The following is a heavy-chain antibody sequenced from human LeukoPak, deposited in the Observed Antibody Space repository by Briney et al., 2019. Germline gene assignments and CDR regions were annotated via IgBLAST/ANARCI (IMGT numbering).Heavy chain of an antibody. Sequence: SETLSLTCAVYGGSFNNYYWSWIRQPPGTGLLWIGEINHSGSTKYNTSLKSRVTISVDTSKNQFSLKLTSVTAADTAVYYCARGTGFGVVFNYYQYYMDVWGKGTTVTVSS. J-gene: IGHJ6*03. D-gene: IGHD3-3*01. V-gene: IGHV4-34*01. CDR1: GGSFNNYY. CDR2: INHSGST. CDR3: ARGTGFGVVFNYYQYYMDV.